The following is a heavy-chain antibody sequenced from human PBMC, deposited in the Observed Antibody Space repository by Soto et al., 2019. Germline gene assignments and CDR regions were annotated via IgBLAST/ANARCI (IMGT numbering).Heavy chain of an antibody. CDR1: GGSIRSYW. CDR3: ASQLARCGPYGIDV. J-gene: IGHJ6*02. D-gene: IGHD1-1*01. V-gene: IGHV4-4*07. Sequence: SETLSLTCTVSGGSIRSYWWSWIRQPAGKGPEWIGRIYNSGSTDDNPFLKSRIIMSLDTSKNQISLKMSSVTVADTAVYYCASQLARCGPYGIDVWGQGTTVTVSS. CDR2: IYNSGST.